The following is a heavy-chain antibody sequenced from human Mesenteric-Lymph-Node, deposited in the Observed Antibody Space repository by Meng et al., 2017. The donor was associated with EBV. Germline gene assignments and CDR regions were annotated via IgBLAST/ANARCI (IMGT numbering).Heavy chain of an antibody. CDR3: ARSYSNDYYFDY. V-gene: IGHV1-69*01. D-gene: IGHD4-11*01. CDR1: GGTFSSYA. CDR2: IIPIFGTA. J-gene: IGHJ4*02. Sequence: VRMGQAGAGVKKPGAPVRVSCKASGGTFSSYAISWVRQAPGQGLEWMGGIIPIFGTANYAQKFQGRVTITADESTSTAYMELSSLRSEDTAVYYCARSYSNDYYFDYWGQGTLVTVSS.